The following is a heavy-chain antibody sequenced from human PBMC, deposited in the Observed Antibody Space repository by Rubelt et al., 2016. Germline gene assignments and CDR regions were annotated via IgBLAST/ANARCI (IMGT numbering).Heavy chain of an antibody. Sequence: QVQLQESGPGLVKPSETLSLTCTVSGGSISSYYWSWIRPPPGKGLEWIGCIYYRGSTNYNPSLKSRVTISVDTSKNQFSLKRSSVSAAGTAVDDGARRGIAAGETYYYYYMDVWGKGTTFTVS. D-gene: IGHD6-13*01. CDR1: GGSISSYY. J-gene: IGHJ6*03. V-gene: IGHV4-59*08. CDR3: ARRGIAAGETYYYYYMDV. CDR2: IYYRGST.